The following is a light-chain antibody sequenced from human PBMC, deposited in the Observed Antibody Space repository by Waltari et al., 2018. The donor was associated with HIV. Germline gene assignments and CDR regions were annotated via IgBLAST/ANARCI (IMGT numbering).Light chain of an antibody. CDR1: QSVSSRY. V-gene: IGKV3-20*01. J-gene: IGKJ2*01. CDR3: QHYPSSPPYT. Sequence: EIVLTQSPGTLSLSPGERATLSCRASQSVSSRYLAWYQQKPVQAPRLLIFGASSRATGIPGRFSGSGSGTDFTLTISRLEPEDFAVYYCQHYPSSPPYTFGQGTKLEIK. CDR2: GAS.